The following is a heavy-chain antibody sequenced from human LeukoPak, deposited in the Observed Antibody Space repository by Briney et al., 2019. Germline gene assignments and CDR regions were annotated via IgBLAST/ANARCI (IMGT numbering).Heavy chain of an antibody. CDR2: INTDTGYT. Sequence: ASVKVSCKASGDTFIGFYIHWVRQAPGQGLEWMGWINTDTGYTNYAQKFQGRVTMTRDTSTSTVYMELSSLRSEDTAVYYCARDASEGSWSYYYYGMDVWGQGTTVTVSS. V-gene: IGHV1-2*02. D-gene: IGHD2-8*02. CDR3: ARDASEGSWSYYYYGMDV. J-gene: IGHJ6*02. CDR1: GDTFIGFY.